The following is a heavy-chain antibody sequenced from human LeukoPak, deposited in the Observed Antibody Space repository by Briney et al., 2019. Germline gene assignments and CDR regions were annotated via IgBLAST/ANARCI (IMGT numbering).Heavy chain of an antibody. CDR2: IRSKAYGGTT. V-gene: IGHV3-49*04. CDR1: GFSLGDYA. CDR3: TRYGSSYYDFGRGAYFDD. J-gene: IGHJ4*02. Sequence: GGSLRLSCTVSGFSLGDYAMSWVRQAPGTGLEWGGFIRSKAYGGTTEYAASVKGRFTISRDDSKSIAYLQMNSLKTEDTAVYYCTRYGSSYYDFGRGAYFDDWGQGTLVTVSS. D-gene: IGHD3-3*01.